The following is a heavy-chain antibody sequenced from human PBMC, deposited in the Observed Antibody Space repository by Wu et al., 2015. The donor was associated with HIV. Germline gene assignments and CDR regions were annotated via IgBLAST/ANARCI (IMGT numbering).Heavy chain of an antibody. Sequence: QVQLVQSGAEVKKPGASVKVSCKASGYTFTGYYMHWVRQAPGQGLEWMGWINPNSGGTNYAQKFQGRVTMTRDTSISTAYMELSRLRSDDTAVYYCARDGGGADSSGYRAEYFSTGARAPWSPSPQ. CDR3: ARDGGGADSSGYRAEYFST. J-gene: IGHJ1*01. D-gene: IGHD3-22*01. CDR1: GYTFTGYY. CDR2: INPNSGGT. V-gene: IGHV1-2*02.